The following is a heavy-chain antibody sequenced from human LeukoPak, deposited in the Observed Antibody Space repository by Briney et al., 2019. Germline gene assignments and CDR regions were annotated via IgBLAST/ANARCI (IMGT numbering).Heavy chain of an antibody. CDR2: ISGSGDNT. D-gene: IGHD3-10*01. J-gene: IGHJ4*02. CDR3: TKDFRESGYFFDY. CDR1: GFTFNNHA. Sequence: QAGGSLRLSCVVSGFTFNNHAMSWVRQAPGKGLEWVSAISGSGDNTFYAGSVRGRFTISRDNSKNTLYLQMDSLRAEDTAIYYCTKDFRESGYFFDYWGQGTPVTVSS. V-gene: IGHV3-23*01.